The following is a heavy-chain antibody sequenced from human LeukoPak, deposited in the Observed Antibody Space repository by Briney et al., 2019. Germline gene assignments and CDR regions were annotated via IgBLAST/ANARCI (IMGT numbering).Heavy chain of an antibody. CDR3: ASSGSYYRFDY. V-gene: IGHV4-59*08. CDR1: GGSISSYY. J-gene: IGHJ4*02. Sequence: SETLSLTCTVSGGSISSYYWSWIRQPPGKALEYIGYIYYNGGTNYNPSLKCRVTISVDTSKNQFSLKLNSVTAADTAVYSCASSGSYYRFDYWGQGTLVTVSS. D-gene: IGHD1-26*01. CDR2: IYYNGGT.